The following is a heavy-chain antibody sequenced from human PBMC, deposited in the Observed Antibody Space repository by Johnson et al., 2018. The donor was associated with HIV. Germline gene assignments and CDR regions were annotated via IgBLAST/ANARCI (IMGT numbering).Heavy chain of an antibody. Sequence: VQLVESGGGVVRPGGSLRLSCAASGFTFDDYGMSWVRQAPGKGLEWVSRIKSKTDGGTTDYAAPVKGRFSISRDDSKNTLYLQMNSLRAEDTAVYYCARDRAEAYYYDSSGRKSGFDIWGQGTMVTVSS. V-gene: IGHV3-15*01. CDR3: ARDRAEAYYYDSSGRKSGFDI. J-gene: IGHJ3*02. D-gene: IGHD3-22*01. CDR2: IKSKTDGGTT. CDR1: GFTFDDYG.